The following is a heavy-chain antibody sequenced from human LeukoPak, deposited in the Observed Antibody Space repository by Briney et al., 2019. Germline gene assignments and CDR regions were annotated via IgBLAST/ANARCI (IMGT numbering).Heavy chain of an antibody. J-gene: IGHJ6*03. Sequence: ASVKVSCKASGYTFTNYCIYWVRQAPGQGLEWMGIINPSGGTTTYAQKFQGRVTMTRDTSTSTVYMELSSLRSEDTAVYYCARGNPETYYYYYYMDVWGKGTTVTVSS. CDR2: INPSGGTT. CDR1: GYTFTNYC. CDR3: ARGNPETYYYYYYMDV. V-gene: IGHV1-46*01.